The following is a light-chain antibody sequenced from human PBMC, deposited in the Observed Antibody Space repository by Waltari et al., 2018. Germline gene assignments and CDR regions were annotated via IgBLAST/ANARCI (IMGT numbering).Light chain of an antibody. CDR3: QSYDSSLSGSNWV. V-gene: IGLV1-40*01. J-gene: IGLJ3*02. CDR1: SSNIGAGYD. CDR2: GNS. Sequence: VSGAPGQRVTISCTGSSSNIGAGYDVHWYQQLPGTAPKLLIYGNSNRPSGVPDRFSGSKSGTSASLAITGLQAEDEADYYCQSYDSSLSGSNWVFGGGTKLTVL.